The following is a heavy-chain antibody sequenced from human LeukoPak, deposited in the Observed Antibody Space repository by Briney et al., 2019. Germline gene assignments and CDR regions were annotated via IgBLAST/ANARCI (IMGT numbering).Heavy chain of an antibody. V-gene: IGHV1-2*04. Sequence: ASVKVSCKASGYTFTGYYMHWVRQAPGQGLEWMGWINPNSGGTNYAQKFQGWVTMTRDTSISTAYMELSRLRSDDTAVYYCARGSSTSYDAFDIWGQGTMVTVSS. CDR2: INPNSGGT. CDR3: ARGSSTSYDAFDI. J-gene: IGHJ3*02. D-gene: IGHD2-2*01. CDR1: GYTFTGYY.